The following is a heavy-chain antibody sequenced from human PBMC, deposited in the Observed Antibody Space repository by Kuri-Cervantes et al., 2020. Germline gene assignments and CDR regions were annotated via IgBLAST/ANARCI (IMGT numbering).Heavy chain of an antibody. Sequence: LSLTCAASGFTFSSYAMSWVRQAPGKGLEWVSAISGSGGSTYYADSVKGRFTISRDNSKNTLYLQMNSLRAEDTAVYYCARPRVSGAYEQPLDYWGQGTLVTVSS. D-gene: IGHD1-26*01. V-gene: IGHV3-23*01. CDR3: ARPRVSGAYEQPLDY. CDR2: ISGSGGST. J-gene: IGHJ4*02. CDR1: GFTFSSYA.